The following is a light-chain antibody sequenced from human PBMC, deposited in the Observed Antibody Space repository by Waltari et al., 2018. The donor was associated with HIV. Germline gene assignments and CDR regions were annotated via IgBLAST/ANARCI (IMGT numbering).Light chain of an antibody. CDR3: NSRDSSGNLVV. J-gene: IGLJ2*01. Sequence: SSELTQDPAVSVALGQTIRITCQGDSLRNYSASWYQQKPGQAPVLVIYGKTNRPSGIPDRFSGSYSGNTASLTITGAQAEDEADYYCNSRDSSGNLVVFGGGTKVTVL. V-gene: IGLV3-19*01. CDR1: SLRNYS. CDR2: GKT.